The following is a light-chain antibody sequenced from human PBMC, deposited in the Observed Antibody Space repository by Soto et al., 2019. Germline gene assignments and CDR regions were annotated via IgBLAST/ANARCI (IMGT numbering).Light chain of an antibody. CDR3: HQRSNWPPYT. V-gene: IGKV3-11*01. CDR1: QNVRNY. J-gene: IGKJ2*01. Sequence: EIVLTQSPATLSLSPGERATLSCRASQNVRNYLGWYQQKPGQAPSLLIYDASNRATGIPGRFSGSGSGTEFTLTISSLEPEDFAVYYCHQRSNWPPYTFGQGTKLEIK. CDR2: DAS.